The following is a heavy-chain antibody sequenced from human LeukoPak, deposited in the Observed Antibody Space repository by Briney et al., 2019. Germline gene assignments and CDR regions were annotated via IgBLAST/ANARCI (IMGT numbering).Heavy chain of an antibody. CDR3: ARVGLWFGELLIDY. V-gene: IGHV4-61*01. CDR2: IYYSGST. D-gene: IGHD3-10*01. CDR1: GGSISSSSYY. Sequence: PSETLSLTCTVSGGSISSSSYYWSWIRQPPGKGLEWIGYIYYSGSTNYNPSLKSRVTISVDTSKNQFSLKLSSVTAADTAVYYCARVGLWFGELLIDYWGQGTLVTVSS. J-gene: IGHJ4*02.